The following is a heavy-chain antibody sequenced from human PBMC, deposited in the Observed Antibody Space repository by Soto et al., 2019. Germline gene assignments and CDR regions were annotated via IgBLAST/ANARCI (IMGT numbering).Heavy chain of an antibody. CDR3: ARGGFDYGPGRMDV. CDR1: GFTFSNYW. CDR2: TKSEGSGT. J-gene: IGHJ6*04. V-gene: IGHV3-74*01. Sequence: EVQLVESGGGLLQPGGSLTLSGTASGFTFSNYWRHWVRQPPGKGLVWVSRTKSEGSGTSYTDSVKGRFTISRDNAYNTLYLQMSNLRAEDTAVYYCARGGFDYGPGRMDVWGKGTTVIVSS. D-gene: IGHD3-10*01.